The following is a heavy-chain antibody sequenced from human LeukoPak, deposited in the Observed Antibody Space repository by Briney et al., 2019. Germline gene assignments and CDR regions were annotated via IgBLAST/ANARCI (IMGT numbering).Heavy chain of an antibody. Sequence: PGGSLRLSCAASGFTFSSYNMNWVRQAPGKGLEWVSFISSSGSYIYYADSVKGRFTISRDNTKNSPSLQMNNLRAEDTAVYYCARDGAAGTVSGTDYWGQGTLVTVSS. V-gene: IGHV3-21*01. CDR3: ARDGAAGTVSGTDY. CDR2: ISSSGSYI. D-gene: IGHD6-13*01. CDR1: GFTFSSYN. J-gene: IGHJ4*02.